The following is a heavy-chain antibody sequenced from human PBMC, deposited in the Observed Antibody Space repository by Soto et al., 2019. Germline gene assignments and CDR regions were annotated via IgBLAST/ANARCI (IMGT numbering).Heavy chain of an antibody. CDR1: GYTFTSYY. V-gene: IGHV1-46*01. D-gene: IGHD6-19*01. J-gene: IGHJ4*02. CDR3: ARQYADSCWFCFEY. CDR2: INPSGGST. Sequence: ASVKVSCKASGYTFTSYYMHWVRQAPGQGLEWMGIINPSGGSTSYAQKFQGRVTMTRDTSTSTVYIELRNLRSDDTAMYYCARQYADSCWFCFEYWGQGTLVTVSS.